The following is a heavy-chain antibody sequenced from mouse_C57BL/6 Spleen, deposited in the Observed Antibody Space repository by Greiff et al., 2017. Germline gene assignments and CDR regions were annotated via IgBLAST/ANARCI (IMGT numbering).Heavy chain of an antibody. CDR2: IDPSDSYT. Sequence: QVQLQQPGAELVMPGASVKLSCKASGYTFTSYWMQWVKQRPGQGLEWIGEIDPSDSYTNYNQKFKGKSTLTVDKSSSTAYMQLSSLTSEDSAVYYCARTGTGFDYWGQGTTLTVSS. D-gene: IGHD4-1*01. CDR3: ARTGTGFDY. J-gene: IGHJ2*01. V-gene: IGHV1-69*01. CDR1: GYTFTSYW.